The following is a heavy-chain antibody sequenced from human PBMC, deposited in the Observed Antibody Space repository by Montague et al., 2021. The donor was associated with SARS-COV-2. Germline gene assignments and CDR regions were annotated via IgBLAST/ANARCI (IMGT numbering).Heavy chain of an antibody. CDR3: ARRGSSVWEVTVSAELDY. J-gene: IGHJ4*02. CDR2: INQSERT. CDR1: GVSFSGYY. V-gene: IGHV4-34*01. Sequence: SETLSLTCTVYGVSFSGYYWSWIRQPPEKGLEWIGEINQSERTNNNPSLKSRVIISVDTSKNQFSLKLSSVTAADTAVYYCARRGSSVWEVTVSAELDYWGQGTLVIVSS. D-gene: IGHD3-10*01.